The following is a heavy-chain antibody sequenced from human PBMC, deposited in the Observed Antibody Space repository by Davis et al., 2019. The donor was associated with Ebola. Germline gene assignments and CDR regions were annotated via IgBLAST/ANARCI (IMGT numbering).Heavy chain of an antibody. V-gene: IGHV4-59*12. CDR1: GGSFSSYY. Sequence: MPSETLSLTCTVSGGSFSSYYWSWIRQPPGKGLEWIGYISYSGTTNYNPSLRSRLTISVDTSKNQFSLKLNSVTAADTAVYYCATVDYDTREFDYWGQGTLVTVSS. CDR2: ISYSGTT. D-gene: IGHD3-22*01. J-gene: IGHJ4*02. CDR3: ATVDYDTREFDY.